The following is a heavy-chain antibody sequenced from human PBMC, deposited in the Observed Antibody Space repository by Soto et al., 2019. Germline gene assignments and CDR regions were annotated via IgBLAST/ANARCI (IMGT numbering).Heavy chain of an antibody. CDR1: GGSISTYY. D-gene: IGHD3-10*01. CDR3: ARARITMVREVIKYNMDV. V-gene: IGHV4-59*01. Sequence: SETLSLTCTVSGGSISTYYWSWIRRPPGKGLEWIGYIYNSGSTHSNPSLQSRVTISVDTSKNQFSLKLSSVTAADTAIYYCARARITMVREVIKYNMDVWGQGTTVTVSS. J-gene: IGHJ6*02. CDR2: IYNSGST.